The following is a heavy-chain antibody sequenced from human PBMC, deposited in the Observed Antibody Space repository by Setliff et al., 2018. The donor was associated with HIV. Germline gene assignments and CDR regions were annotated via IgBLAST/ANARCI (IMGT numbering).Heavy chain of an antibody. CDR2: INPTGGST. J-gene: IGHJ6*03. D-gene: IGHD3-10*01. Sequence: GASVKVSCKASGGSFSSYGLSWVRQAPGQGLEWMGRINPTGGSTAYAQKFQGRVTMTRDTSTSTVYMELSSLRSEDTAVYYCASAPGYYSFYMDVWGKGTTVTVSS. CDR3: ASAPGYYSFYMDV. CDR1: GGSFSSYG. V-gene: IGHV1-46*01.